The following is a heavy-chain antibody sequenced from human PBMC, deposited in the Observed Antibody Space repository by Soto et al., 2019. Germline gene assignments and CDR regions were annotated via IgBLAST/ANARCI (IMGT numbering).Heavy chain of an antibody. CDR2: IYYSGST. D-gene: IGHD3-3*01. CDR3: ASIRITIFGVVNPSYYYYMDV. CDR1: GGSISSSSYY. J-gene: IGHJ6*03. V-gene: IGHV4-39*01. Sequence: SETLSLTCTVSGGSISSSSYYWGWIRQPPGKGLEWIGSIYYSGSTYYNPSLKSRVTISVDTSKNQFSLKLSSVTAADTAVYYCASIRITIFGVVNPSYYYYMDVWGKGTTVTVSS.